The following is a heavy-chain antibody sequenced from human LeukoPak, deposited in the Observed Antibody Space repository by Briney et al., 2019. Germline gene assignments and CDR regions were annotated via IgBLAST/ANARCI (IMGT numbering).Heavy chain of an antibody. D-gene: IGHD6-13*01. CDR3: ARDSSSWYYYYGMDV. CDR2: IYYSGST. CDR1: GYSISSGYY. V-gene: IGHV4-61*01. Sequence: PSETLSLTCTVSGYSISSGYYWGWIRQPPGKGLEWIGYIYYSGSTNYNPSLKSRVTISVDTSKNQFSLKLSSVTAADTAVYYCARDSSSWYYYYGMDVWGQGTTVTVSS. J-gene: IGHJ6*02.